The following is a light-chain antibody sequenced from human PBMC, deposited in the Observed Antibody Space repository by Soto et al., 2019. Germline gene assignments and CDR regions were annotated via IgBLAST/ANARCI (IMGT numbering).Light chain of an antibody. V-gene: IGKV3-15*01. Sequence: DIVLTQSPATLSLSPGERVTLSCGGSQDVRTNIAWYQQRPGQAPRLLIHGASTRATAIPARFSGSGSGTEFTLTISSLQSEDFAVYYCHQYNNWPPYTFGLGTKVDIK. CDR2: GAS. J-gene: IGKJ1*01. CDR3: HQYNNWPPYT. CDR1: QDVRTN.